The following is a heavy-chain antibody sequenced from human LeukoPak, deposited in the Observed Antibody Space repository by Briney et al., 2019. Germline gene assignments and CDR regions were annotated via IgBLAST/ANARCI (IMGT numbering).Heavy chain of an antibody. CDR3: AKDWYYYDSSGYYSGVGVY. J-gene: IGHJ4*02. D-gene: IGHD3-22*01. Sequence: GGSLRLSCAASRFTFSSYSMNWVRQAPGKGLEWVSSISSSGSYIYYADSVKGRFTISRDNSKNTLYLQMNSLRAEDTAVYYCAKDWYYYDSSGYYSGVGVYWGQGTLVTVSS. CDR2: ISSSGSYI. V-gene: IGHV3-21*01. CDR1: RFTFSSYS.